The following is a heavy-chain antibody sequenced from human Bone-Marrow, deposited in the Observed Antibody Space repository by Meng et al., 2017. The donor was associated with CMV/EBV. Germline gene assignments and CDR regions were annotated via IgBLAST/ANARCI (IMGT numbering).Heavy chain of an antibody. CDR1: GFTFSSYA. V-gene: IGHV3-23*03. CDR2: IYSGGSST. J-gene: IGHJ4*02. D-gene: IGHD2-2*01. CDR3: AKGPYCSSTSCSYSAGGRGYFDY. Sequence: GESLKISCAASGFTFSSYAMSWVRQAPGKGLEWVSVIYSGGSSTYYADSVKGRFTISRDNSKNTLYLQMNSLRAEDTAVYYCAKGPYCSSTSCSYSAGGRGYFDYWGQGTLVTVSS.